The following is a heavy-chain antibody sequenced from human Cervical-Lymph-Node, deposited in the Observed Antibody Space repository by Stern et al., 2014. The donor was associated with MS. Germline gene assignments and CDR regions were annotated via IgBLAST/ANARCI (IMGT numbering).Heavy chain of an antibody. CDR3: ARDEGLRLGELY. J-gene: IGHJ4*02. CDR1: GGSISSDNW. D-gene: IGHD3-16*01. V-gene: IGHV4-4*02. CDR2: VYRSGST. Sequence: QLQLQESGPGLVKPSGTLSLTCAVSGGSISSDNWWSWVRQPPGKGLEWIGEVYRSGSTNSNPSLKSRVPMSVNKSKTQFSLRLSSVTAADTAVYYCARDEGLRLGELYWGQGTLVTVSS.